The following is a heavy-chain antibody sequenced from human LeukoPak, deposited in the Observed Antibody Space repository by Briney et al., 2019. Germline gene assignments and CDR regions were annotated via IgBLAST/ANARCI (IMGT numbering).Heavy chain of an antibody. CDR2: INPNSGGT. CDR1: GYTFTGYY. D-gene: IGHD3-22*01. CDR3: ARVQGGDYYDGSGYYYIY. V-gene: IGHV1-2*02. Sequence: WASVKVSCKASGYTFTGYYMHWVRQAPGQGLEWMGWINPNSGGTNYAQKFQGRVTMTTDTSTSTAYMELRSLRSDDTAVYYCARVQGGDYYDGSGYYYIYWGQGTLVTVSS. J-gene: IGHJ4*02.